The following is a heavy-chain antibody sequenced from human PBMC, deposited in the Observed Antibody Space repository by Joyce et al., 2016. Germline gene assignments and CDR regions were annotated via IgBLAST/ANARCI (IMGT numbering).Heavy chain of an antibody. Sequence: QVQLQESGPGLVKPSQTLSLTCSVVAGPISSGSYFWTWIRQPAGKGLEWIGRNYINGNPHYNPSLKSRVTISIATSKQQCSLRLSSVTAADTAVYYWAREMWGSLDCWGQGTLVTVSS. V-gene: IGHV4-61*02. CDR1: AGPISSGSYF. J-gene: IGHJ4*02. CDR2: NYINGNP. CDR3: AREMWGSLDC. D-gene: IGHD3-16*01.